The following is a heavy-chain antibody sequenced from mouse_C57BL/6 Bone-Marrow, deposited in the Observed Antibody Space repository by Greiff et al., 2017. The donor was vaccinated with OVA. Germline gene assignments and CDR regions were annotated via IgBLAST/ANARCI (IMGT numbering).Heavy chain of an antibody. Sequence: EVKLVESGGDLVKPGGSLKLSCAASGFTFSSYGMSWVRQTPDKRLEWVATISSGGSYTYYPDSVKGRFTISRDNARNTLYLQMSSLKSENTAMDCCARLPSMVTTGYWGQGTTLTVSS. D-gene: IGHD2-2*01. CDR3: ARLPSMVTTGY. CDR2: ISSGGSYT. V-gene: IGHV5-6*02. CDR1: GFTFSSYG. J-gene: IGHJ2*01.